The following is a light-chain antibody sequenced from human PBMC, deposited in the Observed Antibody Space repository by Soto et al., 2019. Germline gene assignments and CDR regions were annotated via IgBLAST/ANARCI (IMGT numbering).Light chain of an antibody. J-gene: IGLJ1*01. CDR1: SSDVGGYNY. CDR2: EVS. V-gene: IGLV2-14*01. CDR3: SSYAGSNTLV. Sequence: QSVLTQPASVSGSPGQSITISCTGTSSDVGGYNYVSWYQQHPGKAPKLMIYEVSSRPSGVSNRFSGSKSGNTASLTISGLQAEDEADYYCSSYAGSNTLVFGTGTKVTVL.